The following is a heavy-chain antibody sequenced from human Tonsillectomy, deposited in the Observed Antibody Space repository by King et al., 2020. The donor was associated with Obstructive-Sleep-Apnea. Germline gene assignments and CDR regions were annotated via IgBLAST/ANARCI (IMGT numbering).Heavy chain of an antibody. V-gene: IGHV3-21*01. J-gene: IGHJ4*02. Sequence: VQLVESGGGLVKPGGSLRLSCAASGFTFSSYSMNWVRQAPGKGLEWVSSISSSSSYIYYADSVKGRFTISRDNAKNSLYLQMNSLRAEDTAVYYCARVIFDSSGYYPNFDYWGQGTLVTVSS. CDR3: ARVIFDSSGYYPNFDY. D-gene: IGHD3-22*01. CDR2: ISSSSSYI. CDR1: GFTFSSYS.